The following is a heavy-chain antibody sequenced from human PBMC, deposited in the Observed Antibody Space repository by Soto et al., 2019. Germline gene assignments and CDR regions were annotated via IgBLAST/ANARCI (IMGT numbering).Heavy chain of an antibody. CDR3: SKWTDTVVEAALAGGAFDI. Sequence: EVQLLESGGNLVQPGGSLRLSCAASGFSFSTYALTWVRQAPGKGLEWVSGISASGATTYYADSVKGRFTISRDNSKNTVFLQMTSLRAEDTAIYYCSKWTDTVVEAALAGGAFDIWGQGTMVTVSS. J-gene: IGHJ3*02. CDR2: ISASGATT. CDR1: GFSFSTYA. V-gene: IGHV3-23*01. D-gene: IGHD2-2*01.